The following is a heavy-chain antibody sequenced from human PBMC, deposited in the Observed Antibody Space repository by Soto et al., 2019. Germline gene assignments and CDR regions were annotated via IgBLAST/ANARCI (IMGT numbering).Heavy chain of an antibody. CDR2: IWYDGSNK. J-gene: IGHJ4*02. CDR1: GFTFSSYG. V-gene: IGHV3-33*01. CDR3: AREGWFEDSEIVVVPAAEALDY. Sequence: QVQLVESGGGVVQPGRSLRLSCAASGFTFSSYGMHWVRQAPGKGLEWVAVIWYDGSNKYYADSVKGRFTISRDNSKNTLYLQMNSLRAEDTAVYYCAREGWFEDSEIVVVPAAEALDYWGQGTLVTVSS. D-gene: IGHD2-2*01.